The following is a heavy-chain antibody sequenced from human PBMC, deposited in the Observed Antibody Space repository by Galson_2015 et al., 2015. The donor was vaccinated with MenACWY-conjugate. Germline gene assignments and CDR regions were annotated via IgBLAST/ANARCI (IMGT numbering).Heavy chain of an antibody. Sequence: SLRLSCAASGFTFSSYAMHWVRQAPGKGLEWVAVISYDGSNKYYADSVKGRFTISRDNSKNTLYLQMNSLRAEDTAVYYCARAGKGGGVDWGQGTLVTVSS. J-gene: IGHJ4*02. CDR1: GFTFSSYA. CDR3: ARAGKGGGVD. D-gene: IGHD2-21*01. V-gene: IGHV3-30*04. CDR2: ISYDGSNK.